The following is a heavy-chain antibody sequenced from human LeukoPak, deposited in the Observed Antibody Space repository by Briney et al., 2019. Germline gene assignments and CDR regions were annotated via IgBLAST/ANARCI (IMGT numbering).Heavy chain of an antibody. CDR2: VKQDGSEK. CDR1: GFTFSSYW. J-gene: IGHJ4*02. D-gene: IGHD3-16*01. Sequence: GGSLRLSCAASGFTFSSYWMSWVRQAPGKGLEWVANVKQDGSEKYYVDSVKGRFTISRDNAKNSLYLQMNSVRAEDMALYYCAKDGAGDYVWGSLFDYWGQGTLVTVSS. V-gene: IGHV3-7*03. CDR3: AKDGAGDYVWGSLFDY.